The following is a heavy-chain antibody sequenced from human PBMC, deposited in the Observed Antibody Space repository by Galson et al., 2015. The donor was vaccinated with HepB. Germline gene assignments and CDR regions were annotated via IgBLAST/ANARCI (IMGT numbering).Heavy chain of an antibody. CDR2: ISSSSSYI. J-gene: IGHJ5*02. V-gene: IGHV3-21*01. D-gene: IGHD3-10*01. Sequence: SLRLSCAASGFTFSSYSMNWVRQAPGKGLEWVSSISSSSSYIYYADSVKGRFTISRDNAKNSLYLQMNSLRAEDTAVYYCARYYGSGSYPHNWFDPWGQGTLVTVSS. CDR3: ARYYGSGSYPHNWFDP. CDR1: GFTFSSYS.